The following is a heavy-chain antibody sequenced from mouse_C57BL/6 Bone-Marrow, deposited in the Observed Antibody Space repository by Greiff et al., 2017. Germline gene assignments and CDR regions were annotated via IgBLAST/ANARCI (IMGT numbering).Heavy chain of an antibody. D-gene: IGHD1-1*01. CDR2: IDPANGNT. V-gene: IGHV14-3*01. CDR1: GFNIKNTY. J-gene: IGHJ2*01. Sequence: VHVKQSVAELVRPGASVKLSCTASGFNIKNTYMHWVKQRPEQGLEWIGRIDPANGNTKYAPKFQGKATITADTSSNTAYLQLSSLTSEDTAIYYCARVTTVVVPFDYWGQGTTLTVSS. CDR3: ARVTTVVVPFDY.